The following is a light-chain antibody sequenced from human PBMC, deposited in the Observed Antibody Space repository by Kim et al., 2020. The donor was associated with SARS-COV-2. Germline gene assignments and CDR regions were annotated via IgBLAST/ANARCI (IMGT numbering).Light chain of an antibody. J-gene: IGKJ4*01. Sequence: ASVGDRVTITCRESQGIGNWLAWYQQKPGKAPKLLIAGASSLQSWVPSRFSGSGTGTDLTLSISSLQPEDFATYYCQQADAFPLTFGGGTKVEIK. CDR3: QQADAFPLT. CDR1: QGIGNW. V-gene: IGKV1-12*01. CDR2: GAS.